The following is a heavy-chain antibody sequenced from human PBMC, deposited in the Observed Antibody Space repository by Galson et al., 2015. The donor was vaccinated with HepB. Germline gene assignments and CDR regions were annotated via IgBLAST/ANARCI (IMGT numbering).Heavy chain of an antibody. CDR2: ISGSGGST. J-gene: IGHJ6*02. V-gene: IGHV3-23*01. D-gene: IGHD4-17*01. CDR3: AKGDVGHYGDYGYYYYYGMDV. CDR1: GFTFSSYA. Sequence: LRLSCAASGFTFSSYAMSWVRQAPGKGLEWVSAISGSGGSTYYADSVKGRFTISRDNSKNTLYLQMNSLRAEDPAVYYCAKGDVGHYGDYGYYYYYGMDVWGQGTTVTVSS.